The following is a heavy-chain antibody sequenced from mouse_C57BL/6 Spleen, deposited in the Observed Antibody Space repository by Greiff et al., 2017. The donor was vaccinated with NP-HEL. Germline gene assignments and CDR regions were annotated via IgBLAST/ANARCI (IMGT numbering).Heavy chain of an antibody. CDR3: ASYDYDRGPYAMDY. J-gene: IGHJ4*01. Sequence: EVQLVESGGDLVKPGGSLKLSCAASGFTFSSYGMSWVRQTPDKRLEWVATISSGGSYTYYPDSVKGRFTISRDNAKNTLYLQMSSLKSEDTAMYYCASYDYDRGPYAMDYWGQGTSVTVSS. CDR1: GFTFSSYG. V-gene: IGHV5-6*01. CDR2: ISSGGSYT. D-gene: IGHD2-4*01.